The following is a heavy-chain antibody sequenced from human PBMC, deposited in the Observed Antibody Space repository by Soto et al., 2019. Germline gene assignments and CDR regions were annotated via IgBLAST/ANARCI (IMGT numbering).Heavy chain of an antibody. Sequence: GESLKISCKGSGYNFTSYWISWVRQMPGKGLEWIGRIDPSDSYTDYSPSFQGHVTISADKSISTAYLQWSSLRASDTAMYYCARRGSNSWYSSDPWGQGTLVTVSS. D-gene: IGHD6-13*01. CDR2: IDPSDSYT. CDR1: GYNFTSYW. V-gene: IGHV5-10-1*01. J-gene: IGHJ5*02. CDR3: ARRGSNSWYSSDP.